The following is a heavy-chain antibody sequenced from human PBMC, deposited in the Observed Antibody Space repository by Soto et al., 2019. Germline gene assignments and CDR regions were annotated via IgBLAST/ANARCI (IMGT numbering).Heavy chain of an antibody. J-gene: IGHJ4*02. CDR3: ARRVGANAFDY. V-gene: IGHV3-21*01. CDR2: ISSSSSYI. Sequence: GGSLRLSCAASGFTFSSYSMNWVRQAPGKGLEWVSSISSSSSYIYYADSVKGRFTISRDNAKNSLYLQMNSLRAEDTAVYYCARRVGANAFDYWGQGTLVTVSS. D-gene: IGHD1-26*01. CDR1: GFTFSSYS.